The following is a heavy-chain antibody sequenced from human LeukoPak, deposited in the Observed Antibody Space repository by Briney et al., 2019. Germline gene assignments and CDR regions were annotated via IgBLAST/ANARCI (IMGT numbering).Heavy chain of an antibody. Sequence: GGSLRLSCAASGFTFSSYGMHWVRQAPGKGLEWVAVIWYDGSNKYYADSVKGRFTISRDNSKNTLYLQMNSLRAEDTAVYYCARVLGSGFGAFDIWGQGTMVTVSS. CDR3: ARVLGSGFGAFDI. D-gene: IGHD3-3*01. J-gene: IGHJ3*02. V-gene: IGHV3-33*01. CDR1: GFTFSSYG. CDR2: IWYDGSNK.